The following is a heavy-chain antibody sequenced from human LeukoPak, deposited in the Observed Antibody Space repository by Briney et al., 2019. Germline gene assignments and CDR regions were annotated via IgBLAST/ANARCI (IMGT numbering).Heavy chain of an antibody. J-gene: IGHJ4*02. D-gene: IGHD5-18*01. CDR1: GYTFTSYD. CDR2: MNPNSGNT. Sequence: ASVKVSCKASGYTFTSYDISWVRQATGQGLEWMGWMNPNSGNTGYAQKFQGRVTMTRNTSISTAYMELSSLRSEDTAVYYCTSTRVDTAMVTDYWGQGNLVTVSS. V-gene: IGHV1-8*01. CDR3: TSTRVDTAMVTDY.